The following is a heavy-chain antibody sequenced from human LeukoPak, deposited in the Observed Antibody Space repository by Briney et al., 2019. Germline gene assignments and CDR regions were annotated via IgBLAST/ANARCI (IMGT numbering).Heavy chain of an antibody. Sequence: AASVKVSCKASGYTFTGYYMHWVRQAPGQGLEWMGWINPNSGGTKYAQKFQGRFTMTRDASSSTAYMDLSSLRSDDTAVYFCASSGGGGTSWFDPWGQGTLVTVSS. CDR2: INPNSGGT. CDR1: GYTFTGYY. D-gene: IGHD2-15*01. CDR3: ASSGGGGTSWFDP. V-gene: IGHV1-2*02. J-gene: IGHJ5*02.